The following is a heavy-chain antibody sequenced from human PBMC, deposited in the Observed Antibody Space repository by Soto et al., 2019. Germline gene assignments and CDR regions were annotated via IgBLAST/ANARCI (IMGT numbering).Heavy chain of an antibody. V-gene: IGHV4-34*01. CDR3: ARRFIGYYYGMDV. CDR1: GGSFSGYY. CDR2: INHSGST. Sequence: SETLSLTCAVYGGSFSGYYWSWIRQPPGKGLEWIGEINHSGSTNYNPSLKSRVTISVDTSKNQFSLKLSSVTAADTAVYYCARRFIGYYYGMDVWGQGTTV. D-gene: IGHD2-15*01. J-gene: IGHJ6*02.